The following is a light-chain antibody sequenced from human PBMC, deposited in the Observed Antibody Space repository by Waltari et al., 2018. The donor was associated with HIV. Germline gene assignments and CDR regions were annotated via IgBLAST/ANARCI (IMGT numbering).Light chain of an antibody. CDR2: GAS. V-gene: IGKV3-15*01. Sequence: EIVMIQSPATLSVSPGERAPLSCRASQSVSSNLAWYQHSPGQSPGLLIYGASTRATGIPGRFSGSVSGTEFTLTISSLQSEDFAVYYCQQYDKWPRGTFGQGTRVEIK. J-gene: IGKJ5*01. CDR1: QSVSSN. CDR3: QQYDKWPRGT.